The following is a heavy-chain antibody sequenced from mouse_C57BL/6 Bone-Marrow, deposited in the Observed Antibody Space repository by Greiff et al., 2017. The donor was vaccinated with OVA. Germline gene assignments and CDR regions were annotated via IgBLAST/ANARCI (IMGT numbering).Heavy chain of an antibody. D-gene: IGHD2-3*01. V-gene: IGHV1-42*01. J-gene: IGHJ2*01. CDR1: GYSFTGYY. CDR3: ARDGYPSDY. Sequence: EVKLMESGPELVKPGASVKISCKASGYSFTGYYMNWVKQSPEKSLEWIGEINPSTGGTTYNQKFKAKATLTVDKSSSTAYMQLKSLTSEDSAVYYCARDGYPSDYWGQGTTLTVSS. CDR2: INPSTGGT.